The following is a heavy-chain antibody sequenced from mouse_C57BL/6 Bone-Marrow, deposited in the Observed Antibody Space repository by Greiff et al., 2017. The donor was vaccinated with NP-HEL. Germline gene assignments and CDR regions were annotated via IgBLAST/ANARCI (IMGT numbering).Heavy chain of an antibody. Sequence: EVNLVESGGDLVKPGGSLKLSCAASGFTFSSYGMSWVRQTPDKRLEWVATISSGGSYTYYPDSVKGRFTISRDNAKNTLYLQMSSLKSEDTAMYYCARHDYDYDYWGQGTTLTVSS. D-gene: IGHD2-4*01. J-gene: IGHJ2*01. CDR3: ARHDYDYDY. CDR1: GFTFSSYG. CDR2: ISSGGSYT. V-gene: IGHV5-6*01.